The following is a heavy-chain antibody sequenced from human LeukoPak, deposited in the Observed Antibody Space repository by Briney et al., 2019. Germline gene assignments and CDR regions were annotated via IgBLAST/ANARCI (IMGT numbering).Heavy chain of an antibody. D-gene: IGHD3-9*01. V-gene: IGHV3-74*01. CDR2: INTDGSST. Sequence: GGSLRLSCAASGFTFSTYWMHWVRHAPGKGLVWVSRINTDGSSTSYADSVKGRFTISRDNAKNTLYLQMNSLRAEDTAVYYCARQFDSGAYWGQGTLVTVSS. CDR1: GFTFSTYW. CDR3: ARQFDSGAY. J-gene: IGHJ4*02.